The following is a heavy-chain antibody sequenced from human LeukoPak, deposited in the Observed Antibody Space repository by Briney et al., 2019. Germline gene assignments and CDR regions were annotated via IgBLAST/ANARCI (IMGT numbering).Heavy chain of an antibody. V-gene: IGHV1-69*05. CDR3: ARGESGDRSGFAHFDS. Sequence: GASVKVSCKAPGGTFNSYGISWVRQAPGQGLEWMGGVIPMFGPAKYAPKFQGRAAMTTDASTSTAYMVLNSLRSEDTATYFCARGESGDRSGFAHFDSWGQGTLVTVSS. CDR1: GGTFNSYG. D-gene: IGHD3-22*01. CDR2: VIPMFGPA. J-gene: IGHJ4*02.